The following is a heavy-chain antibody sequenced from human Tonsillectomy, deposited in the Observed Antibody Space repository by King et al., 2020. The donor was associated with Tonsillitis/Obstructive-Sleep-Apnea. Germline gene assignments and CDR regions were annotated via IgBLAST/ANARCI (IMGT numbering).Heavy chain of an antibody. V-gene: IGHV3-9*01. CDR3: AKASTILGAFDI. D-gene: IGHD3-3*01. CDR2: ISWNSGSI. J-gene: IGHJ3*02. Sequence: VQLVESGGGLVQPGRSLRLSCAASGFTFDDYAMHWVRQAPGKGLEWVSGISWNSGSIGYADSVRGRFTISRDNAKDSLYLQMDSLRAEDTALYYCAKASTILGAFDIWGQGTMVTVSS. CDR1: GFTFDDYA.